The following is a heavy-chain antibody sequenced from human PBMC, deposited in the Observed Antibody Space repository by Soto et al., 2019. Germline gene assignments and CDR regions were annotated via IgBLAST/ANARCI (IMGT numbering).Heavy chain of an antibody. CDR3: AKDKLELRSSYYYYGMDV. CDR2: ISYDGSNK. V-gene: IGHV3-30*18. Sequence: QVQLVESGGGVVQPGRSLRLSCAASGFTFSSYGMHWVRQAPGKGLEWVAVISYDGSNKYYADSVKGRFTISRDNSKNTLYLQMNSLRAEDTAVYYCAKDKLELRSSYYYYGMDVWGQGTTVTVSS. CDR1: GFTFSSYG. J-gene: IGHJ6*02. D-gene: IGHD1-7*01.